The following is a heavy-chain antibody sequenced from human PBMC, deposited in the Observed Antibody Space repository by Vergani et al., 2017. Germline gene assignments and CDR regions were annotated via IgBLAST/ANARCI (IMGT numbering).Heavy chain of an antibody. CDR3: ARDGYDILTGYYSLLDY. J-gene: IGHJ4*02. V-gene: IGHV3-30-3*01. CDR2: ISYDGSNK. D-gene: IGHD3-9*01. Sequence: QVQLVESGGGVVQPGRSLRLSCAASGFTFSSYAMHWVRQAPGKGLEWVAVISYDGSNKYYADSVKGRFTISRDNSKNTLYLQMNSLRAEDTAVYYCARDGYDILTGYYSLLDYWGQGTLVTVSS. CDR1: GFTFSSYA.